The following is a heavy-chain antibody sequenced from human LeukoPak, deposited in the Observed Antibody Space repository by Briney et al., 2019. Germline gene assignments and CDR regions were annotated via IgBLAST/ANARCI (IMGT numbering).Heavy chain of an antibody. Sequence: PNSGGTNYAQKFQGRVTMTRDTSISTAYMELSRLRSDDTAVYYCARDSDYGGNPRYYFDYWGQGTLVTVSS. V-gene: IGHV1-2*02. D-gene: IGHD4-23*01. J-gene: IGHJ4*02. CDR3: ARDSDYGGNPRYYFDY. CDR2: PNSGGT.